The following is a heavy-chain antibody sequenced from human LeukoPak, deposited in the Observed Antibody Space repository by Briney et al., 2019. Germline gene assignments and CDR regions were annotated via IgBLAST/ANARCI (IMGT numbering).Heavy chain of an antibody. CDR2: IYYSGST. J-gene: IGHJ4*02. CDR3: ARDPASDYSTKRYYFDY. Sequence: SETLSLTCTVSGGSISSSTYYWGWIRQPPGKGLEWIGTIYYSGSTYYTPSLKSRVTISIDTSKNQFSLKMSSVTAADTAVYYCARDPASDYSTKRYYFDYWGQGTLVTVSS. D-gene: IGHD2-2*01. CDR1: GGSISSSTYY. V-gene: IGHV4-39*07.